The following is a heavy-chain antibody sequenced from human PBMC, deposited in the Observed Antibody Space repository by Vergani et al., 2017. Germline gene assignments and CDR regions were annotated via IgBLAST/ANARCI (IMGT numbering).Heavy chain of an antibody. V-gene: IGHV3-11*04. Sequence: LEESGGGSVKPGGSLRLSCAASGVKFSDYYMSWIRQAPGKGLEWVSHISPGASPVSYTDSVTGRFTVSRDNDNNSLTLDMTTLRVEDTAVYYCAKNPGISTTRHYYAMYVWGQGTTVTVSS. J-gene: IGHJ6*02. CDR3: AKNPGISTTRHYYAMYV. D-gene: IGHD1-1*01. CDR2: ISPGASPV. CDR1: GVKFSDYY.